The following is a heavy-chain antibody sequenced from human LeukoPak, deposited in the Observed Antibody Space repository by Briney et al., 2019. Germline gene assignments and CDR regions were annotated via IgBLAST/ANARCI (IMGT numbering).Heavy chain of an antibody. CDR2: ISGSGGCT. Sequence: GGSLRLSCAASGFTFSSYAMSWVRQAPGKGLEWVSSISGSGGCTYYADSVKGRFTISRDNSKNTLYLQMNSLRAEDTAVYYCAKSHYDFWSDYSYYYYGMDVWGQGTTVTVSS. CDR1: GFTFSSYA. CDR3: AKSHYDFWSDYSYYYYGMDV. V-gene: IGHV3-23*01. J-gene: IGHJ6*02. D-gene: IGHD3-3*01.